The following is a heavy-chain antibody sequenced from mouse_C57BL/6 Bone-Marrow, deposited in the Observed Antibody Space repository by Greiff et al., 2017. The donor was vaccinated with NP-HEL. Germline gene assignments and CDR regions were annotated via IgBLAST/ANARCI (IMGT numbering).Heavy chain of an antibody. J-gene: IGHJ2*01. CDR3: AREYYGIFYFDY. CDR1: GFTFSDYY. V-gene: IGHV5-16*01. CDR2: INYDGSST. D-gene: IGHD2-1*01. Sequence: EVKLMESEGGLVQPGSSMKLSCTASGFTFSDYYMAWVRQVPEKGLEWVANINYDGSSTYYLDSLKSRFIISRDNAKNILYLQMSSLKSEDTATYYCAREYYGIFYFDYWGQGTTLTVSS.